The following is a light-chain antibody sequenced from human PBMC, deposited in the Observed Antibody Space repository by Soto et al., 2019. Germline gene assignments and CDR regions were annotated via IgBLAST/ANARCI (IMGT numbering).Light chain of an antibody. CDR1: PSVTNY. J-gene: IGKJ4*01. CDR3: QQRSNWPRA. V-gene: IGKV3-11*01. CDR2: GAS. Sequence: IVLTQSPATLSLSPGERATLSCRASPSVTNYLAWYQQKPGQAPRLLIYGASKRATGFPARFSGSGSGTDFTLTISSLEPEDFAVYYCQQRSNWPRAFGGGTKVDIK.